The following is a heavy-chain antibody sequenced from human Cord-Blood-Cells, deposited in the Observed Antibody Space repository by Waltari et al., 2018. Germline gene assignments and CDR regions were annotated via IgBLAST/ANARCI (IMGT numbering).Heavy chain of an antibody. CDR3: ARRVVATIDY. CDR2: LYYSGST. CDR1: GGSISSSSYY. D-gene: IGHD5-12*01. J-gene: IGHJ4*02. Sequence: QLQLQESGPGLVKPSETLSLTCTFSGGSISSSSYYWGWIRQPPGKGLEWIGSLYYSGSTYYNPHLKSRVTISVDTSKNQFSLKLSSVTAADTAVYYCARRVVATIDYWGQGTLVTVSS. V-gene: IGHV4-39*01.